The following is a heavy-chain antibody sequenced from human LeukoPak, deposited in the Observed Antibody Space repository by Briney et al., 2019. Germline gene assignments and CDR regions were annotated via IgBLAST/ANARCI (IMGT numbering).Heavy chain of an antibody. CDR3: ARVTLGDYGDYYYYYMDV. CDR2: IYYSGSN. CDR1: GGSISSYY. J-gene: IGHJ6*03. Sequence: SETLSLTCTVSGGSISSYYWSWIRQPPGKGLEWIGYIYYSGSNNYNPSLKSRVTISVDTSKNQFSLKLSSVTAADTAVYYCARVTLGDYGDYYYYYMDVWGKGTTVTISS. V-gene: IGHV4-59*01. D-gene: IGHD4-17*01.